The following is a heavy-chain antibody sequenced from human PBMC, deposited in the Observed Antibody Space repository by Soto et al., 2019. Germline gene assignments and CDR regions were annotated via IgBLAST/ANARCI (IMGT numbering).Heavy chain of an antibody. Sequence: TLSLTCPVSGGNISSGCFSWSWIRQPPGKGLESIGYIYHSGSTYYNPSLKSRVTISVDRSKNQFSLKLSSVTAADTAVYYCAGGIAARPLGYWGQGTLVTVSS. D-gene: IGHD6-6*01. CDR1: GGNISSGCFS. CDR2: IYHSGST. V-gene: IGHV4-30-2*01. CDR3: AGGIAARPLGY. J-gene: IGHJ4*02.